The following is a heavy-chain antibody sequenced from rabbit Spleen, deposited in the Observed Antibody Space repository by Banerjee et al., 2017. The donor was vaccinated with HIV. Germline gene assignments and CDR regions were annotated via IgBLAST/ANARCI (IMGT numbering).Heavy chain of an antibody. J-gene: IGHJ4*01. CDR2: IDVVKRGST. CDR1: GLDLSVDYW. CDR3: ARDAAGREDFNL. Sequence: QEQLEESGGDLVKPGGTLTLTSKASGLDLSVDYWICWVRQAPGKGLEWIACIDVVKRGSTYYASWAKGRSTISKTSSTTVTLRMTSLTAADTATYFCARDAAGREDFNLWGPGTLVTVS. V-gene: IGHV1S45*01. D-gene: IGHD4-2*01.